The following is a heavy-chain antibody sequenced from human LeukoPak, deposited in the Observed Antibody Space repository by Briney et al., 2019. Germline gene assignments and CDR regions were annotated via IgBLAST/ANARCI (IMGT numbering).Heavy chain of an antibody. CDR2: ISYDGMNK. CDR3: ARDRAPGQRQLVPDAFDI. Sequence: GGSLRLSCAASGFTFSSYAMHWVRQAPGKGLEWVAVISYDGMNKYYADSVKGRFTISRDKAKNTLYLQMNSLRAEDTAVYYCARDRAPGQRQLVPDAFDIWGQGTMVTVSS. J-gene: IGHJ3*02. CDR1: GFTFSSYA. V-gene: IGHV3-30*04. D-gene: IGHD6-13*01.